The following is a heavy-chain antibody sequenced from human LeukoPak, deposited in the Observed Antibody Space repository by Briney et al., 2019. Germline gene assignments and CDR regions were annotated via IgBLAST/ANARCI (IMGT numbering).Heavy chain of an antibody. CDR2: ISHSGST. Sequence: SETLSLTCTVSGASLSGYYWSWIRQPPGKGLEWIGYISHSGSTNYNPSLKSRVTISVDTSKNQFSLKLSSVTAADTAVYYCARGNGYNYYWGQGTLVTVSS. CDR3: ARGNGYNYY. CDR1: GASLSGYY. V-gene: IGHV4-59*01. J-gene: IGHJ4*02. D-gene: IGHD5-24*01.